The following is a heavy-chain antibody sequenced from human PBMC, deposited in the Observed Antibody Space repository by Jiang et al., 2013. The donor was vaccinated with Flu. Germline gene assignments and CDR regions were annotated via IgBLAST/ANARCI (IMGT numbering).Heavy chain of an antibody. CDR3: EHRLHDYDNIGYPFDF. CDR2: IYWDGDK. J-gene: IGHJ4*02. V-gene: IGHV2-5*02. D-gene: IGHD3-22*01. Sequence: KPTQTLTLTCTFSGFSLRVGGVGVGWIRQPPGKALEWLAVIYWDGDKHYSPSLKNRLTISKDTSENQVFLTMTNMGPVDTATYYCEHRLHDYDNIGYPFDFWGQGTLVTVSS. CDR1: GFSLRVGGVG.